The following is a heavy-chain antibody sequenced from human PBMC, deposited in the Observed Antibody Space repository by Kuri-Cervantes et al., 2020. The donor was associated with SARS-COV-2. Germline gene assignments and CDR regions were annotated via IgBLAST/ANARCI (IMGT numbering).Heavy chain of an antibody. J-gene: IGHJ6*02. CDR1: GFTFSSYW. V-gene: IGHV3-74*01. CDR3: ARDLTLGYCSGGSCYYYYYGMDV. CDR2: INSDGSST. D-gene: IGHD2-15*01. Sequence: GGSLRLSCAASGFTFSSYWMHWVRQAPGKGLVWVSRINSDGSSTSYADSVKGRSTISRDNAKNTLYLQMNSLRAEDTAVYYCARDLTLGYCSGGSCYYYYYGMDVWGQGTTVTVSS.